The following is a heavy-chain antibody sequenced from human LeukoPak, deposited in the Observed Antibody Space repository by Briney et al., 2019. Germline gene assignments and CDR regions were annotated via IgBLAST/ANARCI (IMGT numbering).Heavy chain of an antibody. D-gene: IGHD6-13*01. CDR2: IFVSGTS. J-gene: IGHJ2*01. CDR1: GDSIPGYY. Sequence: PSETLSLTCTVSGDSIPGYYWSCIRQPAGKGLEWSGRIFVSGTSDSNPSLKTRITMSEDTSKNQFSLTLSSVTAADTAVYYCAREAASLWYFELWGRGTLVTVSS. V-gene: IGHV4-4*07. CDR3: AREAASLWYFEL.